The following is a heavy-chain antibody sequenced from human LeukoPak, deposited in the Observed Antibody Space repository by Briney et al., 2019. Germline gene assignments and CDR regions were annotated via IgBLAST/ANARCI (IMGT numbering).Heavy chain of an antibody. CDR3: AGTSYCSSTSCYISGASRPGIFDY. CDR1: GGSLSGYY. J-gene: IGHJ4*02. V-gene: IGHV4-34*01. D-gene: IGHD2-2*02. CDR2: INHSGST. Sequence: SETLSLTCAVYGGSLSGYYWSWIRQPPGKGLEWIGEINHSGSTNYNPSLKSRVTISVDTSKNQFSLKLSSVTAADTAVYYCAGTSYCSSTSCYISGASRPGIFDYWGQGTLVTVSS.